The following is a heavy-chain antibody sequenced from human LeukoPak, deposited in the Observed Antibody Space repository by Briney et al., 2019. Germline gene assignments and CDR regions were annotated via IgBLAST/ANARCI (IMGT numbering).Heavy chain of an antibody. D-gene: IGHD2-2*01. CDR2: INPNSGGT. CDR1: GYTFTGYY. J-gene: IGHJ4*02. Sequence: ASVKVSCKASGYTFTGYYMHWVRQAPGQGLEWMGRINPNSGGTNYAQKFQGRVTMTRDTSISTAYMELSRLRSGDTAVYYCARVYCSSTSCDRYFDYWGQGTLVTVSS. CDR3: ARVYCSSTSCDRYFDY. V-gene: IGHV1-2*06.